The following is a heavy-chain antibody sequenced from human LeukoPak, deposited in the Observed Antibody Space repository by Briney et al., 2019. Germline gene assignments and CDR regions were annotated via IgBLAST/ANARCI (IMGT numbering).Heavy chain of an antibody. D-gene: IGHD3-16*02. J-gene: IGHJ4*02. CDR3: ARGGYTISSYIFDY. CDR1: GGSINSYW. Sequence: SETPSLTCSVSGGSINSYWWTWVRQPAGKGLEFIGRIYTTGRTNYNPSLKSRVSMSVDTSKNKFSLELRSVSAADTAVYFCARGGYTISSYIFDYWGQGALVTVSS. CDR2: IYTTGRT. V-gene: IGHV4-4*07.